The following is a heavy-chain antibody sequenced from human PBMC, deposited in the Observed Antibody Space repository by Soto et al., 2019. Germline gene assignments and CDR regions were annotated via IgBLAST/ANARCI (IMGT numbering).Heavy chain of an antibody. Sequence: SQTLSLTCAISGDSFSSNSAAWNWIRQSPSRGLEWLGRTYYRSKWYNDYAVSVKSRITINPDTSKNQFSLQLNSVTPEDTAVYYCARSGFIAAAHTGWFYPWGQGTLVTVSS. CDR1: GDSFSSNSAA. J-gene: IGHJ5*02. V-gene: IGHV6-1*01. CDR3: ARSGFIAAAHTGWFYP. D-gene: IGHD6-25*01. CDR2: TYYRSKWYN.